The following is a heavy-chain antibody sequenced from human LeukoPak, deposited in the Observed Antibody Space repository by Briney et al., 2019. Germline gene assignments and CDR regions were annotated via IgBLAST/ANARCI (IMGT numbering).Heavy chain of an antibody. CDR2: ISYDGSNK. Sequence: PGRSPRLSCAASGFTFSSYGMHWVRQAPGKGLEWVAVISYDGSNKYYADSVKGRFTISRDNSKNTLYLQMNSLRAEDTAVYYCARGTIAAAGYYYFDYWGQGTQVTVSS. CDR1: GFTFSSYG. D-gene: IGHD6-13*01. V-gene: IGHV3-30*03. CDR3: ARGTIAAAGYYYFDY. J-gene: IGHJ4*02.